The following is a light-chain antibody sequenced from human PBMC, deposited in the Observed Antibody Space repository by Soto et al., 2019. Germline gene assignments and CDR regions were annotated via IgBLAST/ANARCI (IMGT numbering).Light chain of an antibody. Sequence: SYELTQPPSVSVSPGQTASITCSGDKLGDKYACWYQQKPGQSPVLVIYQDSKRPSGIPKRFSGSNSGNTATLTISGTQAMDEADYYCQAWDSSSMIFGGGTKLTVL. J-gene: IGLJ2*01. CDR3: QAWDSSSMI. V-gene: IGLV3-1*01. CDR2: QDS. CDR1: KLGDKY.